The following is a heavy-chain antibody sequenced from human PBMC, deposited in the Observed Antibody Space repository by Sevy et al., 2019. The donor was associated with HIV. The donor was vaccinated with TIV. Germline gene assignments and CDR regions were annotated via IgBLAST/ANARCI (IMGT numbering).Heavy chain of an antibody. CDR3: ARVPTYYFGSGTYFDY. D-gene: IGHD3-10*01. Sequence: ASVKVSCKASGYTFSSNGIAWVRQAPGQGLQWMGWIGVYNGNSKYAQNLQDRLTMTTDTSTGTAYMELKSLRSDDMAVYYCARVPTYYFGSGTYFDYWGHGTLVTVSS. J-gene: IGHJ4*01. CDR2: IGVYNGNS. CDR1: GYTFSSNG. V-gene: IGHV1-18*03.